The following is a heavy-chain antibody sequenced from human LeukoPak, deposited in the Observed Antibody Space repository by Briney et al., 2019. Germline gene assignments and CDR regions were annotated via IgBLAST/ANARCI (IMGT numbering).Heavy chain of an antibody. Sequence: SETLSLTCAVYGGSFSGYYWSWIRQPPGKGLEWIGEINHSGSTNYNPSLKSRVTISVDTSKNQFSLKLSSVTAADTAVYYCARRLNRYCSSTSCPGGYFDYWGQGTLVTVSS. D-gene: IGHD2-2*01. CDR1: GGSFSGYY. CDR3: ARRLNRYCSSTSCPGGYFDY. J-gene: IGHJ4*02. CDR2: INHSGST. V-gene: IGHV4-34*01.